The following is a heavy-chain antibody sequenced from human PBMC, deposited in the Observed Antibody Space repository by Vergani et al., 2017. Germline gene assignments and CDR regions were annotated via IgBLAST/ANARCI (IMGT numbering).Heavy chain of an antibody. CDR2: INPSGGST. Sequence: QVQLVQSGAEVKKPGASVKVSCKASGYTFTSYYMHWVRQAPGQGLEWMGIINPSGGSTSYAQKFQGRVTMTRDTSTSTVYMELSSLRSEDTAVYYCARDREGYYGSGSYYKFWFDPWGQGTLVTVSS. V-gene: IGHV1-46*01. J-gene: IGHJ5*02. D-gene: IGHD3-10*01. CDR3: ARDREGYYGSGSYYKFWFDP. CDR1: GYTFTSYY.